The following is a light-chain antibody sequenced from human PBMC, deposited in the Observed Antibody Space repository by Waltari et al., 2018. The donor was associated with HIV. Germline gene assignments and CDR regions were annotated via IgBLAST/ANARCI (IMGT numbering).Light chain of an antibody. J-gene: IGLJ1*01. Sequence: QSALTQPRSVSGSPGQSVTISCPGTASDIGYFDYFSWYQQYPGKAPKGILYEVFQRPSGVPDRFTASKSGITASLTISGLQDEDEADYYCCSYAGTYTYVFGSGTTVTVL. CDR3: CSYAGTYTYV. CDR2: EVF. V-gene: IGLV2-11*01. CDR1: ASDIGYFDY.